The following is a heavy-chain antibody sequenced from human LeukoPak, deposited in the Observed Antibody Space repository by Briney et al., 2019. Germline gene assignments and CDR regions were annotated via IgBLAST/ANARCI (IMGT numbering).Heavy chain of an antibody. CDR3: ARGSSIPAPRTDY. D-gene: IGHD6-6*01. CDR1: DYSISSGYY. Sequence: SETLSLTCTVSDYSISSGYYWGWIRQPPGKGLEWIGSIHDTGSTYYNPSLKGRVTMSVDTSKNQFSLKMNSVTAADTAVYYCARGSSIPAPRTDYWGQGTLVTVSS. CDR2: IHDTGST. J-gene: IGHJ4*02. V-gene: IGHV4-38-2*02.